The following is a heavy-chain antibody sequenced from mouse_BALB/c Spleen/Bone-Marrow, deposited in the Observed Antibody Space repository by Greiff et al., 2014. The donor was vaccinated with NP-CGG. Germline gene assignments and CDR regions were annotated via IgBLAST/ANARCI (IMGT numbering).Heavy chain of an antibody. V-gene: IGHV5-6-5*01. CDR2: ISSGGST. CDR3: ARDDYDDQYYFDY. D-gene: IGHD2-4*01. J-gene: IGHJ2*01. Sequence: EVQGVESGGGLVKPGGSLKLSCAASGFTFSSYAMSWVRQTPEKRLEWVASISSGGSTYYPDSVKGRFTISRDNARNILHLQMSSLRSEDTAMYYCARDDYDDQYYFDYWGQGTTLTVSS. CDR1: GFTFSSYA.